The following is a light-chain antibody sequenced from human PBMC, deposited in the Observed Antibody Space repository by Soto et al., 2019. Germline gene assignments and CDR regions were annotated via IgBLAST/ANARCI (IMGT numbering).Light chain of an antibody. J-gene: IGKJ5*01. CDR2: AAS. CDR1: QGISRS. CDR3: QQADTFPIT. V-gene: IGKV1D-12*01. Sequence: DIQMTQSPSSVSASVGDRVTISCQASQGISRSLAWYQQKPGKAPKLLICAASSLQSGVPSRFSGSGFGTDFTLTISSLQPEDSAIYYCQQADTFPITFGQGTRLEIK.